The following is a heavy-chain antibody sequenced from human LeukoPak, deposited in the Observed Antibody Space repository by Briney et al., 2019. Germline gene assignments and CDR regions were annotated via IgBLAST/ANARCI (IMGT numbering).Heavy chain of an antibody. V-gene: IGHV3-30*02. CDR2: IRYDGSNK. CDR3: AKVGYCSSTSCYWGGD. J-gene: IGHJ4*02. D-gene: IGHD2-2*01. CDR1: GFTFISYG. Sequence: GGSLRLSCAASGFTFISYGMHWVRQAPGKGLEWVAFIRYDGSNKYYADSVKGRFTISRDNSKNTLYPQMNSLRAEDTAVYYCAKVGYCSSTSCYWGGDWGQGTLVTVSS.